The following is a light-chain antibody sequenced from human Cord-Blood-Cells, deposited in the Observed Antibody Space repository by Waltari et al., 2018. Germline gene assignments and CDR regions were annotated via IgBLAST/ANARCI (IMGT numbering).Light chain of an antibody. CDR2: EGS. J-gene: IGLJ3*02. V-gene: IGLV2-23*01. CDR3: CSYAGSSTLWV. CDR1: SSDVGSYNL. Sequence: QSALTQPASVSGSPGQSITISCTGTSSDVGSYNLVSWYQQHPGKAPKLMIYEGSKRASGVSNRFSCSKSGNTASLTISGLQAEDEADYYCCSYAGSSTLWVFGGGTKLTVL.